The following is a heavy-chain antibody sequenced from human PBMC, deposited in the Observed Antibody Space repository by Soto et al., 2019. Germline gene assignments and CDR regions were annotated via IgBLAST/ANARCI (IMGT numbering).Heavy chain of an antibody. CDR2: ISYDGSNK. J-gene: IGHJ6*03. D-gene: IGHD3-16*01. CDR1: GFTFSSYG. V-gene: IGHV3-30*18. CDR3: AKDPRVGEVYYYYMDV. Sequence: GGSLRLSCAASGFTFSSYGMHWVRQAPGKGLEWVAVISYDGSNKYYADSVKGRFTISRDNSKNTLYLQMNSLRAEDTAVYYCAKDPRVGEVYYYYMDVWGKGTTVTVSS.